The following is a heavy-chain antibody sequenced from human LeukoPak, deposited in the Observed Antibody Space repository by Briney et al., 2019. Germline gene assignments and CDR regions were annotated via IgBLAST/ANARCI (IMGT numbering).Heavy chain of an antibody. V-gene: IGHV3-48*03. CDR1: GFTFSSYE. CDR3: ARRLGYYYGMDV. Sequence: QPGGSLRLSCAASGFTFSSYEMNWVRQAPGKGLEWVSYISGSGSTIYYADSVKGRFTISRDNAKNSLYLQMNSLRAEDTAVYYCARRLGYYYGMDVWGQGTTVTVSS. J-gene: IGHJ6*02. D-gene: IGHD7-27*01. CDR2: ISGSGSTI.